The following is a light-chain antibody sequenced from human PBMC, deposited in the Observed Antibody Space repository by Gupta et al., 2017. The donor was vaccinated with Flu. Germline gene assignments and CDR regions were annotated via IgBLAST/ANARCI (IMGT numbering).Light chain of an antibody. Sequence: SYVLTQPPSVSVAPGQTARLTCEANNLVSKVVHWYQQRPGQAPVLVVYDIADRPSGIPERFSGSNSGDTATLTISRVEAGDEADYYCQVWDNDSDHYVFGAGTKVTVL. V-gene: IGLV3-21*02. CDR2: DIA. CDR1: NLVSKV. J-gene: IGLJ1*01. CDR3: QVWDNDSDHYV.